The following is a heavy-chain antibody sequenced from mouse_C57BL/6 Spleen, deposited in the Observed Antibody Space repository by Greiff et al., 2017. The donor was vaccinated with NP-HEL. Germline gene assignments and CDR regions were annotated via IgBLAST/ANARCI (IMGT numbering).Heavy chain of an antibody. CDR1: GYAFSSYW. Sequence: VQLQQSGAELVKPGASVKISCKASGYAFSSYWMNWVKQRPGKGLEWIGQIYPGDGDTNYNGKFKGKATLTADKSSSTAYMQLSSLTSEDSAVYFCARGGVGAYYDAMDYWGQGTSVTVSS. J-gene: IGHJ4*01. V-gene: IGHV1-80*01. D-gene: IGHD1-1*02. CDR3: ARGGVGAYYDAMDY. CDR2: IYPGDGDT.